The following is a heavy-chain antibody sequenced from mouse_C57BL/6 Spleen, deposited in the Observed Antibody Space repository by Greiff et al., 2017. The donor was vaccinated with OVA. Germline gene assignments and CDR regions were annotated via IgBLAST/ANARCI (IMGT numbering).Heavy chain of an antibody. Sequence: VQLQQSGPELVKPGASVKISCKASGYAFSSSWMNWVKQRPGKGLEWIGRIYPGDGDTNYNGKFKGKATLTADKSSSTAYMQLSSLTSEDSAVYFCARGGAYGNFSWFAYWGQGTLVTVSA. CDR3: ARGGAYGNFSWFAY. J-gene: IGHJ3*01. V-gene: IGHV1-82*01. CDR2: IYPGDGDT. CDR1: GYAFSSSW. D-gene: IGHD2-1*01.